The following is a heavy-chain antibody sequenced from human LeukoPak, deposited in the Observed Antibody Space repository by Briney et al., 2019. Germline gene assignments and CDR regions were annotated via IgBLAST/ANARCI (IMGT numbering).Heavy chain of an antibody. V-gene: IGHV4-59*01. D-gene: IGHD3-16*01. CDR2: IYYSGST. CDR1: GGSISSYY. CDR3: ARERPDNLRGILFDP. Sequence: PSETLSLTCTVSGGSISSYYWSWIRQPPGKGLEWIGYIYYSGSTNYNPSLKSRVTISVDTSKNQFSLKLSSVTAADTAVYYCARERPDNLRGILFDPWGQGTLVTVSS. J-gene: IGHJ5*02.